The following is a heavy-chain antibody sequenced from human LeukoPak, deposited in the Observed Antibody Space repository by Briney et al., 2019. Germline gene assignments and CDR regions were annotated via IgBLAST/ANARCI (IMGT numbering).Heavy chain of an antibody. CDR2: ISPDGSST. J-gene: IGHJ4*02. Sequence: GGSLRLSCAASGFTFNTYWMHWVRQAPGKGLVWVLRISPDGSSTYYADFVKGRFTISRDNAKNTLYLQMNSLRAEDTAVYYCARDVYYYDSSGYLYYFDYWGQGTLVTVSS. CDR3: ARDVYYYDSSGYLYYFDY. CDR1: GFTFNTYW. D-gene: IGHD3-22*01. V-gene: IGHV3-74*01.